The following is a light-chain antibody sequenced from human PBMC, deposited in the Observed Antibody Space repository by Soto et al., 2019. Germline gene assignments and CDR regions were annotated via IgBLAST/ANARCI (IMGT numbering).Light chain of an antibody. CDR2: AAS. CDR1: QGISNY. J-gene: IGKJ1*01. V-gene: IGKV1-16*02. CDR3: QQYISYPRT. Sequence: DIQMTQSPSSLSASVGDRVTITCRASQGISNYLAWFQQKPGKAPKSLIYAASNLQSGVPSKFSGSGSGTDFTLIISSLQPEDFGTYYCQQYISYPRTFGQGTKVEIK.